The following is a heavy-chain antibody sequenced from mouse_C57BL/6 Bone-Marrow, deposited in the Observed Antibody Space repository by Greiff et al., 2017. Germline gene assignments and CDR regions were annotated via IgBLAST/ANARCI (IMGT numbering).Heavy chain of an antibody. D-gene: IGHD2-4*01. V-gene: IGHV14-4*01. CDR1: GFNIKDDY. Sequence: EVQLKQSGAELVRPGASVKLSCTASGFNIKDDYMHWVKQRPEQGLEWIGWIDPENGDTEYASKFQGKATITADTSSNTAYLQLSSLTSEDTAVDYCTTLTMITNFDYWGQGTTLTVSS. CDR3: TTLTMITNFDY. CDR2: IDPENGDT. J-gene: IGHJ2*01.